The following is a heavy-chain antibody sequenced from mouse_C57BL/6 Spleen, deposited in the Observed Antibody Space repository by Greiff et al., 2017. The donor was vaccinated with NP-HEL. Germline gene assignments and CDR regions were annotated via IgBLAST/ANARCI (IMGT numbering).Heavy chain of an antibody. D-gene: IGHD1-1*01. CDR1: GYTFTSYW. CDR3: AILLLRTWFAY. CDR2: IDPSDSYT. Sequence: QVQLQQSGAELVKPGASVKLSCKASGYTFTSYWMQWVKQRPGQGLEWIGEIDPSDSYTNYNQKFKGKATLTVDTSSSTAYMQLSSLTSEDSAVYYCAILLLRTWFAYWGQGTLVTVSA. V-gene: IGHV1-50*01. J-gene: IGHJ3*01.